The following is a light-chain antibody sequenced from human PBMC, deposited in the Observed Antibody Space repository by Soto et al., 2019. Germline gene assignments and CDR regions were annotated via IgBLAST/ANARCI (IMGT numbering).Light chain of an antibody. CDR3: QQYNNWYT. CDR2: GAS. CDR1: QSVTSN. J-gene: IGKJ2*01. Sequence: EIVMTQSPATLSVSPGERATLSCRASQSVTSNLAWYQQKPGQAPRLLMYGASTRATGIPARFSGSWSGKEFTLSISSLQSEEFAVYYCQQYNNWYTFGQGTKLEIK. V-gene: IGKV3-15*01.